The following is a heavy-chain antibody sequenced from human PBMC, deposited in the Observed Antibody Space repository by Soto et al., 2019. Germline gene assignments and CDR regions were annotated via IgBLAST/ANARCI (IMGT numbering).Heavy chain of an antibody. V-gene: IGHV1-18*01. J-gene: IGHJ4*02. CDR3: ARVHSYCTSTSCLDY. D-gene: IGHD2-2*01. CDR1: GYTFTSYG. CDR2: ISAYNGNA. Sequence: ASVKVSCKASGYTFTSYGITWVRQAPGQGLEWMGWISAYNGNADYAQKLQGRVTMTTDTPTSTAYMELRSLRSDDTAVYYCARVHSYCTSTSCLDYWGQGTLVTVSS.